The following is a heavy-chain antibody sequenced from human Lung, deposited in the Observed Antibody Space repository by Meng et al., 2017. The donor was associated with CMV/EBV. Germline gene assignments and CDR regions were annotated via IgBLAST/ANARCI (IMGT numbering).Heavy chain of an antibody. CDR2: IYCGYGST. Sequence: ESLKISXAASGFIFGNYAMNWVRQAPGKGLEWVSVIYCGYGSTYYADSVEGRFTISRDNSRKTQYLQMNGLRAEDTAVYYCVRDGYHWSSNNCYRQYLAYGFDVWGHGTTVTVSS. D-gene: IGHD2-2*01. V-gene: IGHV3-23*03. CDR3: VRDGYHWSSNNCYRQYLAYGFDV. J-gene: IGHJ6*02. CDR1: GFIFGNYA.